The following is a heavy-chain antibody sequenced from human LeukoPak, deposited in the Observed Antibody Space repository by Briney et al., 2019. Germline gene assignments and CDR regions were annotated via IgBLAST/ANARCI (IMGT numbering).Heavy chain of an antibody. CDR1: GFTFSSYG. Sequence: GGSLRLSCAASGFTFSSYGMHWVRQAPGKGLEWVAVISYDGSNKYYADSVKGRFTISRDNSKNTLYLQMSSLRAEDTAVYYCASRDYYDSSGYPDAFDIWGQGTMVIVSS. J-gene: IGHJ3*02. CDR2: ISYDGSNK. D-gene: IGHD3-22*01. CDR3: ASRDYYDSSGYPDAFDI. V-gene: IGHV3-30*03.